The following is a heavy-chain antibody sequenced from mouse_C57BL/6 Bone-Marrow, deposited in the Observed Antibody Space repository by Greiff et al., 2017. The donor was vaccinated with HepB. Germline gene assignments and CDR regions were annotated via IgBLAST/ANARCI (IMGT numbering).Heavy chain of an antibody. D-gene: IGHD1-1*01. J-gene: IGHJ2*01. CDR3: TRGGITFDY. CDR2: ISSGGDYI. CDR1: GFTFSSYA. V-gene: IGHV5-9-1*02. Sequence: EVKLMESGEGLVKPGGSLKLSCAASGFTFSSYAMSWVRQTPEKRLEWVAYISSGGDYIYYADTVKGRFTISRDNARNTLYLQMSSLKSEDTAMYYCTRGGITFDYWGHGTTLTVSS.